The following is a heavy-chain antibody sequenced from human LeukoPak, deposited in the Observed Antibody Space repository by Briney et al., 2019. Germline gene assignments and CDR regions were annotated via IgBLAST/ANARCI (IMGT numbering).Heavy chain of an antibody. CDR1: GFTFSSYA. J-gene: IGHJ4*02. V-gene: IGHV3-23*01. CDR2: ISGSGGST. Sequence: GGSLRLSCAASGFTFSSYAMSWVRQAPGKGLEWVSAISGSGGSTYYADSVKGRFTISRDNSKNTLYLQMSSLRAEDTAVYYRANSRAYFDYWGQGTLVTVSS. CDR3: ANSRAYFDY. D-gene: IGHD3-10*01.